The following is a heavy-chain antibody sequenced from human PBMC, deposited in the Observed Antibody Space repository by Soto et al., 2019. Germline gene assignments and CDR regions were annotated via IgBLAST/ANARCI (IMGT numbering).Heavy chain of an antibody. V-gene: IGHV5-51*01. CDR3: ARSGDSSSGIYYYYGMDV. CDR1: GYSFTSYW. D-gene: IGHD6-6*01. CDR2: IYPGDSDT. Sequence: GESLKISCKGSGYSFTSYWIGWVRQMPGKGLEWMGIIYPGDSDTRYSPSFQGQVTISADKSISTAYLQWGSLKASDTAMYYCARSGDSSSGIYYYYGMDVWGQGTTVTVSS. J-gene: IGHJ6*02.